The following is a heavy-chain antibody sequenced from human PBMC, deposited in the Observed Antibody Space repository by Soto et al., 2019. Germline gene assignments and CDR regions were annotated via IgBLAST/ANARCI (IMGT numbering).Heavy chain of an antibody. Sequence: SVKLSCKACGGTFSSYTISWVRQAPEQGLEWMGRIIPILGIANYAQKFQGRVTMTTDKSTSTAYMELSSLRSEDTAVYYCARDPHTRHYGDRPTTTTSLGYYYYYGMDVWGQGTTVTVSS. CDR2: IIPILGIA. CDR1: GGTFSSYT. D-gene: IGHD4-17*01. J-gene: IGHJ6*02. CDR3: ARDPHTRHYGDRPTTTTSLGYYYYYGMDV. V-gene: IGHV1-69*04.